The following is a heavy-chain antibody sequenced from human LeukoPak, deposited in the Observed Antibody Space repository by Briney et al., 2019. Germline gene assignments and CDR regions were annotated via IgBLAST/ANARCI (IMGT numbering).Heavy chain of an antibody. J-gene: IGHJ6*03. CDR3: ARGPPLPYSSSLYILFDYMDV. CDR2: IYTSGST. V-gene: IGHV4-61*09. D-gene: IGHD6-13*01. Sequence: PSETLSPTCTVSGGSISSGSYSWSWIRQPAGKGLEWIGHIYTSGSTNYNPSLKSRVTISVDTSKNQLSLNLNSVTAADTAVHSCARGPPLPYSSSLYILFDYMDVWGKGTTVTVSS. CDR1: GGSISSGSYS.